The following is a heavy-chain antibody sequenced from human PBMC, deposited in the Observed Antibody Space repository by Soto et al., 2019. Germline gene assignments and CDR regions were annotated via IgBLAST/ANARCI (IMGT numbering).Heavy chain of an antibody. J-gene: IGHJ5*02. V-gene: IGHV4-31*03. CDR1: GGSISSGGYY. CDR3: ARDLVGTSHWFDP. Sequence: QVRLQESGPGLVKPSQTLSLTCTVSGGSISSGGYYWSWIRQHPGKGLEWIGYIYYSGSTYYNPSLKSRVTISVDTSKNQFSLKLSSVTAADTAVYYCARDLVGTSHWFDPWGQGTLVTVSS. D-gene: IGHD2-2*01. CDR2: IYYSGST.